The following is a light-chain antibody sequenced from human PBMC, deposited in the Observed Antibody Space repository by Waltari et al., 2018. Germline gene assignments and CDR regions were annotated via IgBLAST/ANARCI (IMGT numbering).Light chain of an antibody. CDR2: AAS. CDR1: QGISNY. CDR3: QKYNIAPWT. Sequence: DIQMTQSPSSLSASVGDRVTITCRASQGISNYLAWYQQKPGKVPKLLIYAASTLQSGVPARCSGSGSETDFILTISSLQPEDVATYYCQKYNIAPWTFGQGTKVEIK. J-gene: IGKJ1*01. V-gene: IGKV1-27*01.